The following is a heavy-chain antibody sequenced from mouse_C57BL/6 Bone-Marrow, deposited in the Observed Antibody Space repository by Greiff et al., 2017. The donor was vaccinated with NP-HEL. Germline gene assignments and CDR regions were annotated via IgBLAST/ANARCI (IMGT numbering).Heavy chain of an antibody. V-gene: IGHV7-1*01. CDR1: GFTFSDFY. CDR3: ARVYGSSYYWYFDV. D-gene: IGHD1-1*01. CDR2: SRDKANDYTT. Sequence: EVQRVESGGGLVQSGRSLRLSCATSGFTFSDFYMEWVRQAPGKGLEWIAASRDKANDYTTEYSASVKGRFIVSRDTSQSILYLQMNALRAEDTAIYYCARVYGSSYYWYFDVWGTGTTVTVSS. J-gene: IGHJ1*03.